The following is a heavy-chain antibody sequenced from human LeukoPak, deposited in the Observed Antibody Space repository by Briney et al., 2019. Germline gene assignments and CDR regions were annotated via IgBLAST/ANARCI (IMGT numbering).Heavy chain of an antibody. CDR3: ARRARYCTSTSCDPIGAFDI. D-gene: IGHD2-2*01. CDR1: GFTFSAYW. Sequence: GGSLRLSCVASGFTFSAYWMAWVRQAPGKGLDWVANIRLDGSENYYVDSVRGRFTISRDNAKNSLYLQMNSLRAEDTAVYYCARRARYCTSTSCDPIGAFDIWGQGTMVTVSS. V-gene: IGHV3-7*01. CDR2: IRLDGSEN. J-gene: IGHJ3*02.